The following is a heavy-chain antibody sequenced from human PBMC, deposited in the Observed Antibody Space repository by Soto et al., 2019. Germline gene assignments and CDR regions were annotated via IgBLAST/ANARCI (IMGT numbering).Heavy chain of an antibody. Sequence: LSVLWTFSAGFLSPGANLLCWLRHHQEKRLEWIGSIYYSGSTYYNPSLKSRVTISVDTSKNQFSLKLSSVTAADTAVYYCARYKTGYSSGWVTGGYYYYYYGMDVWGQGTTVT. J-gene: IGHJ6*02. CDR2: IYYSGST. CDR1: AGFLSPGANL. D-gene: IGHD6-19*01. V-gene: IGHV4-39*01. CDR3: ARYKTGYSSGWVTGGYYYYYYGMDV.